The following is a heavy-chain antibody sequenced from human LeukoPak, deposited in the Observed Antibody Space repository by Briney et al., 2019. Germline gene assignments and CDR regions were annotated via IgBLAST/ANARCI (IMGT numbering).Heavy chain of an antibody. Sequence: GGSLRLSCAASGFTFSSYAMSWVRQAPGKGLEWVSAISGSGSSTYYADSVKGRFTISRDNSKNTLYLQMNSLRAEDTAVYYCAKGFGYYYDSSGYYYPLDYWGQGTLVTVSS. CDR3: AKGFGYYYDSSGYYYPLDY. CDR1: GFTFSSYA. V-gene: IGHV3-23*01. D-gene: IGHD3-22*01. CDR2: ISGSGSST. J-gene: IGHJ4*02.